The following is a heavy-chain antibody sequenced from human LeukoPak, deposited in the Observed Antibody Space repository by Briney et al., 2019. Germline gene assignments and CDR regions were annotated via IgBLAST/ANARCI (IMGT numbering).Heavy chain of an antibody. J-gene: IGHJ4*02. Sequence: PGGSLRLSCAASGFTFSSYSMNWVRQAPGKGLEWVSSISSSSSYIYYADSVKGRFTISRDNAKNSLHLQMNSLRAEDTAVYYCARLSGSGFSFDYWGQGTLVTVSS. CDR1: GFTFSSYS. CDR2: ISSSSSYI. V-gene: IGHV3-21*01. CDR3: ARLSGSGFSFDY. D-gene: IGHD3-22*01.